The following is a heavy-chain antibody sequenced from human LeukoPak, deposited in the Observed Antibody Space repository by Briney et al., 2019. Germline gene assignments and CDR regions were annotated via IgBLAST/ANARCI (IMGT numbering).Heavy chain of an antibody. Sequence: GGSLRLSCVASGITFSNYAVSWVRQAPEKGLDWVSVISGSAHKIRYADSVKGRFTISRDNSENIVYLQMNNLRVEDTAVYYCAGRPTGYSSGYIHWGQGTLVTVSS. CDR2: ISGSAHKI. CDR1: GITFSNYA. D-gene: IGHD5-18*01. CDR3: AGRPTGYSSGYIH. V-gene: IGHV3-23*01. J-gene: IGHJ4*02.